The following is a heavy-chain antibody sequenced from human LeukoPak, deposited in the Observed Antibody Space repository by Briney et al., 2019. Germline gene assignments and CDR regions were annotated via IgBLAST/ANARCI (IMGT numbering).Heavy chain of an antibody. CDR1: GGSFSGYY. CDR2: IYYTGTT. CDR3: ARRAVVPAAVSYFDN. D-gene: IGHD2-2*01. J-gene: IGHJ4*02. V-gene: IGHV4-34*01. Sequence: TETLSLTCAVYGGSFSGYYWSWIRQPPGKGLEWIGGIYYTGTTYYSPSLISRITISMDTSKKQFSLRLASVTAADTAVYYCARRAVVPAAVSYFDNWGQGTLVTVSS.